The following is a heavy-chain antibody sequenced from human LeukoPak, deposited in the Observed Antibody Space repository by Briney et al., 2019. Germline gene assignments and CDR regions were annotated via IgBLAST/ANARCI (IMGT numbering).Heavy chain of an antibody. CDR1: GYTFTGYY. D-gene: IGHD6-6*01. Sequence: GSSVKVSCKASGYTFTGYYMQWVRQAPGQGLEWMGWINPNSGGTKYPQKFQGRVTMTRDTSISTAYMELSGLRSDDTAVYYCARGEGIAARPTVDYWGQGTLVTVSS. CDR3: ARGEGIAARPTVDY. J-gene: IGHJ4*02. CDR2: INPNSGGT. V-gene: IGHV1-2*02.